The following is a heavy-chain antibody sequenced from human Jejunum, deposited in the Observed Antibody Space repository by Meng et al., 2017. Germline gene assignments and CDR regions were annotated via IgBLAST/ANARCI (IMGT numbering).Heavy chain of an antibody. D-gene: IGHD3-3*02. V-gene: IGHV3-53*01. CDR1: GLTVTTNY. CDR2: IYSGGNT. Sequence: VQVVESGGGLVQPGESLRLSCAGSGLTVTTNYMSWVRQAPGKGLEWVSVIYSGGNTYYADSVKGRLTLSRDKSKTTVYLQMTSLRVEDMPGVLALLSKSDKYFDPWGQGPLVTVSS. CDR3: LLSKSDKYFDP. J-gene: IGHJ5*02.